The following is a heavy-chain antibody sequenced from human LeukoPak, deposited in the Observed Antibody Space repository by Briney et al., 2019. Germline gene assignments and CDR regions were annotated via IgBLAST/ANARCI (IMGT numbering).Heavy chain of an antibody. CDR2: INHSGST. D-gene: IGHD2-21*02. J-gene: IGHJ4*02. Sequence: PSETLSLTCAVYGGSFSGYYWSWIRQPPGKGLEWIGEINHSGSTNYNPSIKSRVTISVDTSKNQFSLKLSSVTAADTAVYYCARGLSAIVHWGQGTLVTVSS. CDR3: ARGLSAIVH. V-gene: IGHV4-34*01. CDR1: GGSFSGYY.